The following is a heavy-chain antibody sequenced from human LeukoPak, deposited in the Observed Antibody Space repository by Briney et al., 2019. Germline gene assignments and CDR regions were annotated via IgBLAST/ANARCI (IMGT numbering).Heavy chain of an antibody. J-gene: IGHJ4*02. D-gene: IGHD6-6*01. CDR3: ARGISYSSSLAYFAY. CDR1: GYSFTGYL. CDR2: IYPGDSDT. V-gene: IGHV5-51*01. Sequence: GESLQISCQGSGYSFTGYLIGWVRQMPGKGLEWMGIIYPGDSDTRYSPSFQGQVTISADKSISTAYLQWSSLKASDTAMYYCARGISYSSSLAYFAYWGQGTLVTVSS.